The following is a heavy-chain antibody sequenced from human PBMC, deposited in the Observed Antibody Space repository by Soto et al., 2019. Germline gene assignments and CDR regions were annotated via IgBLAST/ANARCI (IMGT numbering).Heavy chain of an antibody. CDR2: IYYSGST. J-gene: IGHJ4*02. CDR3: AREGIAAAVDY. V-gene: IGHV4-59*01. Sequence: QVQLQESGPGLVKPSETLSLTCTVSGGSISSYYWSWIRQPPGKGLEWIGYIYYSGSTNYNPSLKSRVTISVDTSKNQFSLKLSSATAADTAVYYCAREGIAAAVDYWGQGTLVTVSS. D-gene: IGHD6-13*01. CDR1: GGSISSYY.